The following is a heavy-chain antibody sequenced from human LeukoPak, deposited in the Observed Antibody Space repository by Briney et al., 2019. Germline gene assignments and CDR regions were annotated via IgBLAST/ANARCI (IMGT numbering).Heavy chain of an antibody. D-gene: IGHD3-22*01. Sequence: GGSLTLSRPASGCTLYDYGMRWVRQAPAKGLEWVSGINWNGGSTDYVDSVKDRFTISRDNAKNSLYLQMHSLRAEDTALYYCARDIGSGYYSGLDYWGQGTLVTVSS. CDR3: ARDIGSGYYSGLDY. V-gene: IGHV3-20*04. J-gene: IGHJ4*02. CDR1: GCTLYDYG. CDR2: INWNGGST.